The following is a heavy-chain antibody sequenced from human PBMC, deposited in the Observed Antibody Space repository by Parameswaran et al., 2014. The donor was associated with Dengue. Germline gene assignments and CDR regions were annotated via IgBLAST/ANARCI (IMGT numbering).Heavy chain of an antibody. J-gene: IGHJ4*02. CDR3: ARVASGHYGNYRYFDY. CDR2: IHYSGTT. Sequence: AISSARWIRQPPGKGLEWIAYIHYSGTTNYNPSLKSRVTISLDTSKNQFSLKLSSVTAADTAVYYCARVASGHYGNYRYFDYWGQGTLVTVSS. D-gene: IGHD3-10*01. CDR1: AISSA. V-gene: IGHV4-59*01.